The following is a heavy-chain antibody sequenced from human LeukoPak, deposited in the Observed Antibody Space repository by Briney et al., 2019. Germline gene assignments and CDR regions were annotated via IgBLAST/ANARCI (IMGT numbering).Heavy chain of an antibody. V-gene: IGHV4-31*03. CDR3: ARALGYCSSTSCYEFDY. CDR1: GGSISSGGYY. D-gene: IGHD2-2*01. J-gene: IGHJ4*02. Sequence: KPSETLSLTCTVSGGSISSGGYYWSWIRQHPGKGLEWIGYIYYSGSTYYNPSLESRVTISVDTSKNQFSLKLSSVTAADTAVYYCARALGYCSSTSCYEFDYWGQGTLVTVSS. CDR2: IYYSGST.